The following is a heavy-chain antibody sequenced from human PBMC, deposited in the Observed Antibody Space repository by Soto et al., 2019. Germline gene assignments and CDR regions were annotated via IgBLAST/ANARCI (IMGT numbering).Heavy chain of an antibody. CDR1: GDSVTSSGVA. J-gene: IGHJ4*02. Sequence: KQSQTLSLTCAISGDSVTSSGVAWNWIRQSPSRGLEWLGRTYFSSNWYSDYAVSVKGRITIDADTSVNHFSLRLNSVTPEDTAVYYCARGRASTFDSWGQGTLVTVSS. CDR3: ARGRASTFDS. CDR2: TYFSSNWYS. V-gene: IGHV6-1*01. D-gene: IGHD2-2*01.